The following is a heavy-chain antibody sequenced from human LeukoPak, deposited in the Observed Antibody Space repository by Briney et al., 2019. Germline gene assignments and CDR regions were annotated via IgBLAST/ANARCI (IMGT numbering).Heavy chain of an antibody. D-gene: IGHD6-25*01. CDR2: IWYDGSNK. Sequence: GGSLRLSCAASGFSFSSYGMHWVRQAPGKGLEWVAAIWYDGSNKYYADSVKGRFTISRDISKNTLFLQMNSLRAEDTTVYYCERKSSIGGASDYWGQGTLVTVS. CDR3: ERKSSIGGASDY. V-gene: IGHV3-33*01. J-gene: IGHJ4*02. CDR1: GFSFSSYG.